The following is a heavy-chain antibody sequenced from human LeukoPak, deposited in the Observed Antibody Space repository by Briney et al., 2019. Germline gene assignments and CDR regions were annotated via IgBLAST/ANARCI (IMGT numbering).Heavy chain of an antibody. V-gene: IGHV3-23*01. D-gene: IGHD3-9*01. CDR1: GFTFSSYS. J-gene: IGHJ4*02. CDR2: ISGSGGST. Sequence: PGGSLRLSCAASGFTFSSYSVNWVRQAPGKGLEWVSAISGSGGSTYYADSVKGRFTISRDNSKNTLYLQMNSLRAEDTAVYYCAKNNYHYDILTGLDYWGQGTLVTVSS. CDR3: AKNNYHYDILTGLDY.